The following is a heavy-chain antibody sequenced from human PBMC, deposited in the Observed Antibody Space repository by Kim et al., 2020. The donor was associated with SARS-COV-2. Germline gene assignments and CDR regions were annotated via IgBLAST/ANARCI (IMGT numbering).Heavy chain of an antibody. CDR1: GYTFTGYY. Sequence: ASVKVSCKASGYTFTGYYMHWVRQAPGQGLEWMGRINPNSGGTNYAQKFQGRVTMTRDTSISTAYMELSRLRSDDTAVYYCAREQITMIVVEFDYWGQGTLVTVSS. CDR3: AREQITMIVVEFDY. D-gene: IGHD3-22*01. CDR2: INPNSGGT. V-gene: IGHV1-2*06. J-gene: IGHJ4*02.